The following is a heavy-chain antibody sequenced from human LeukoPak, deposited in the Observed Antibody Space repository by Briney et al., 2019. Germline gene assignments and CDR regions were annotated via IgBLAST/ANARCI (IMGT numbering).Heavy chain of an antibody. D-gene: IGHD6-6*01. CDR3: ARDSIAARPYYYYGMDV. CDR1: GYTFTSYG. Sequence: ASVKVSCKASGYTFTSYGISWVRQAPGQGLEWMGWISAYNGNTNYAQKLQGRVTMTTDTSTSTAYMELRSLRSDDTAVYYCARDSIAARPYYYYGMDVWGQGTTVPVSS. V-gene: IGHV1-18*01. J-gene: IGHJ6*02. CDR2: ISAYNGNT.